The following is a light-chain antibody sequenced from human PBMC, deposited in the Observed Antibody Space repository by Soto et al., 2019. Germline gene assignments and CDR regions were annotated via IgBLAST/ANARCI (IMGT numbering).Light chain of an antibody. J-gene: IGLJ2*01. CDR3: SSSTSRSTVV. Sequence: QSALTQPASVSGSPGQSITISCTGTSSDVGGYNYVSWYQQHPRKAPTVMIYDVSNRPSGVSNRFSGSKFANTASLTISGVQAEGEAYYYCSSSTSRSTVVFGGGTKLTVL. CDR2: DVS. V-gene: IGLV2-14*01. CDR1: SSDVGGYNY.